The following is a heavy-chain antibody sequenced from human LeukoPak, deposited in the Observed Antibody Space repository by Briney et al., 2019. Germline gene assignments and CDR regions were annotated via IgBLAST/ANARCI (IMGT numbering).Heavy chain of an antibody. Sequence: GGSLRLSCAASGFTFSGYAMSWVRQAPGKGLEWVSAISGSGSTYYADSVKGRFTISRDNSKNTLYLQMNSLRAEDTAVYYCAKDSPYAYYGSGSYWDYWGQGTLVTVSS. J-gene: IGHJ4*02. D-gene: IGHD3-10*01. CDR3: AKDSPYAYYGSGSYWDY. CDR1: GFTFSGYA. CDR2: ISGSGST. V-gene: IGHV3-23*01.